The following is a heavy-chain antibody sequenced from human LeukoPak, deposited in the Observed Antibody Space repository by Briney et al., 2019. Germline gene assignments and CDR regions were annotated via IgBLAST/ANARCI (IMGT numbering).Heavy chain of an antibody. J-gene: IGHJ5*02. V-gene: IGHV4-31*03. CDR1: GGSISSGGYY. CDR3: ARVLGSSWFSRGNWFDP. Sequence: SETLSLTCTVSGGSISSGGYYWSWIRQHPGKGLEWIGYIYYSGSTYYNPSLKSRVTISVDTSKNQFSLKLSSVTAADTAVYYCARVLGSSWFSRGNWFDPWGQGTLVTVSS. CDR2: IYYSGST. D-gene: IGHD6-13*01.